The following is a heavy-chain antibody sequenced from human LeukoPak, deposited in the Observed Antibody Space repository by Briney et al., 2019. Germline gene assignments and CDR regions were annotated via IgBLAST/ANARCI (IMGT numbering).Heavy chain of an antibody. V-gene: IGHV4-39*07. CDR2: IYYSGNT. Sequence: PSETLSLTCTVSGGSITSSSYYWGWIRQPPGKGLEWIGSIYYSGNTYYNPSLKSRVTISVDTSKNQFSLKLSSVTAADTAVYYCARGRRYCSSTSCYGGYFDYWGQGTLVTVSS. CDR3: ARGRRYCSSTSCYGGYFDY. D-gene: IGHD2-2*01. J-gene: IGHJ4*02. CDR1: GGSITSSSYY.